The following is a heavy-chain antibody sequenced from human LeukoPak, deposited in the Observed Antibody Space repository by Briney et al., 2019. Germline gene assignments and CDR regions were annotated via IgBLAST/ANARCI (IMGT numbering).Heavy chain of an antibody. CDR2: ISGSGGST. J-gene: IGHJ4*02. CDR1: GFTFSSYA. V-gene: IGHV3-23*01. Sequence: PGGSLRLSCAASGFTFSSYAMSWVRQAPGKGLEWVSAISGSGGSTYYADSVKGRFTISRDNSKNTPYLQMNSLRAEDTAVYYCAKDGPSKYDSSGYQLLYWGQGTLVTVSS. D-gene: IGHD3-22*01. CDR3: AKDGPSKYDSSGYQLLY.